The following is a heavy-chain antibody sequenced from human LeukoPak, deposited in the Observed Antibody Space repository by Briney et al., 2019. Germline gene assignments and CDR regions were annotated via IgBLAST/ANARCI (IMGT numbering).Heavy chain of an antibody. CDR3: AKEGRITMIVVGFDP. Sequence: GGSLRLSCAASRFTFSSYAMSWVRQAPGKGLEWVSAISGGGGSTYYADSVKGRFTISRDNSKNTLYLQMNSLRAEDTAVYYCAKEGRITMIVVGFDPWGQGTLVTVSS. D-gene: IGHD3-22*01. CDR2: ISGGGGST. J-gene: IGHJ5*02. V-gene: IGHV3-23*01. CDR1: RFTFSSYA.